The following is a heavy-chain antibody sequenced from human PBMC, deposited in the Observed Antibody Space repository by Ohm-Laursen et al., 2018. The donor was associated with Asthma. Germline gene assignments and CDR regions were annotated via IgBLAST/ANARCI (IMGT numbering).Heavy chain of an antibody. CDR3: ARIGPEWELPGREYSLHH. V-gene: IGHV3-21*01. CDR2: ISTASTFI. Sequence: SLRLSCAASEFTFSLYSIHWVRQVPGKGLEWVASISTASTFIYYADSVRGRFTTSRDNAKNLVYLQMDSLRVDDTALYYCARIGPEWELPGREYSLHHWGEGTLVTVSS. CDR1: EFTFSLYS. D-gene: IGHD1-26*01. J-gene: IGHJ1*01.